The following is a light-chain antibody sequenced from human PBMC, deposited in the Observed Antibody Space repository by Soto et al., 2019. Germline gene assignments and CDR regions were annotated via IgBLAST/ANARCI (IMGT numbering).Light chain of an antibody. CDR3: QAWDSSTVV. Sequence: SYELTQPPSVSVSPGQTASIICSGDKLGNKYACWYPQKPGQSPVLVIYQDMKRPSGIPERFSGSNSGNTATLTISGTQAMDEADYYCQAWDSSTVVFGGGTKVTVL. CDR1: KLGNKY. J-gene: IGLJ2*01. CDR2: QDM. V-gene: IGLV3-1*01.